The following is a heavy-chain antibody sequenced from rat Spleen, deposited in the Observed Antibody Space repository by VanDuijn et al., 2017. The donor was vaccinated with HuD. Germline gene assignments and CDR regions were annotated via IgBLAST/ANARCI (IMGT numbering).Heavy chain of an antibody. D-gene: IGHD1-1*01. CDR2: IVYDGSRI. J-gene: IGHJ1*01. Sequence: EVQLVESGGGLVQPGRSLKLSCAVSGFTFSDYAMAWVRQAPKKGLEWVATIVYDGSRIYYRDSVKGRFAISRDTAKSTLYLQMDSLGSEDTATYYCAKDGPFYYYTRHHYWYFDFWGPGTMVTVSS. CDR3: AKDGPFYYYTRHHYWYFDF. CDR1: GFTFSDYA. V-gene: IGHV5-17*01.